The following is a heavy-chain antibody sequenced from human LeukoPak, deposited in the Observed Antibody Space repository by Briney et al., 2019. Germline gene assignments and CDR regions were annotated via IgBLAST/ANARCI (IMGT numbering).Heavy chain of an antibody. CDR1: GNTVTELS. Sequence: GASVTVSCKVSGNTVTELSINWVRQAPGKGLEWMGGVDPDDGETIYAQKFQGRVTMTEDTSTDTAYMELSSLRSEDTAVYYCARGHGEGSSSYGKADYWGQGTLVTVSS. J-gene: IGHJ4*02. CDR3: ARGHGEGSSSYGKADY. V-gene: IGHV1-24*01. CDR2: VDPDDGET. D-gene: IGHD5-18*01.